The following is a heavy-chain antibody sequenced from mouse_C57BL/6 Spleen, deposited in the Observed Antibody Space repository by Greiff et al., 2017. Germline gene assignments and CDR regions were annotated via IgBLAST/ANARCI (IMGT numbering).Heavy chain of an antibody. CDR3: ARSDYYGSTFDY. CDR2: IHPNSGST. D-gene: IGHD1-1*01. CDR1: GYTFTSYW. Sequence: VQLQQPGAELVKPGASVKLSCKASGYTFTSYWMHWVKQRPGQGLEWIGMIHPNSGSTNYNEKFKSKATLTVDKSSSTAYMQRSSLTSEDSAVYYCARSDYYGSTFDYWGQGTTLTVSS. V-gene: IGHV1-64*01. J-gene: IGHJ2*01.